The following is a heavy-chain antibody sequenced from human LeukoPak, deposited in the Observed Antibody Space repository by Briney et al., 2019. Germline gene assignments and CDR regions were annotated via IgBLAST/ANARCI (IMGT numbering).Heavy chain of an antibody. J-gene: IGHJ4*02. Sequence: GASVKVSCKASGYTFTSYDINWVRQATGQGLEWMGWMNPNSGTTGYAQKFQGRVTMTRNTSISTAYMELSSLRSEDTAVYYCARGDCSGGSCYPDYWGQGTLVTVSS. CDR3: ARGDCSGGSCYPDY. V-gene: IGHV1-8*01. CDR1: GYTFTSYD. CDR2: MNPNSGTT. D-gene: IGHD2-15*01.